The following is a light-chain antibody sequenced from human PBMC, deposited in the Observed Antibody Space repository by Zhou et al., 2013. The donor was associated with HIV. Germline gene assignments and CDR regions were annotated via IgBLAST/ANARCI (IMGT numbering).Light chain of an antibody. CDR3: MQALQTPPGS. V-gene: IGKV2-28*01. CDR2: LGS. J-gene: IGKJ2*04. Sequence: IVMTHSPLSLPVTPGEPASISCRSSQSLLHSNGYNYLDWYLQKPGQSPQLLIYLGSNRASGVPDRFSGSGSGTDFTLKITRVEAEDVGVYYCMQALQTPPGSFGRGDQAGDQT. CDR1: QSLLHSNGYNY.